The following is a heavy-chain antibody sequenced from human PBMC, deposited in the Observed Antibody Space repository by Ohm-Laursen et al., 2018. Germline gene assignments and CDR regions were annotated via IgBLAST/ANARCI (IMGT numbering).Heavy chain of an antibody. CDR2: ICYSGST. CDR1: GGSISSYY. V-gene: IGHV4-59*08. CDR3: ARWDRGDDDDSSGPFDY. J-gene: IGHJ4*02. Sequence: SETLSLTCTVSGGSISSYYWSWIRQPPGKGLEWIGYICYSGSTNYNPSLKSRVTISVDTSKNQFSLKLSSVTAADTAVYYCARWDRGDDDDSSGPFDYWGQGTLVTVSS. D-gene: IGHD3-22*01.